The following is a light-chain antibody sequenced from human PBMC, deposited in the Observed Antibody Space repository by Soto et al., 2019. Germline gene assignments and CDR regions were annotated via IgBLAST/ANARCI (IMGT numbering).Light chain of an antibody. Sequence: AIQMTQSPSALSASVGDRVTITCRASEGIKNDLGCYQQKPGKAPKLLISAASSLESGVPSRFSGSGSGTDFTLTITSLQPEDFATYCCLQDYNYPFTFGGGTRVEVK. V-gene: IGKV1-6*01. CDR2: AAS. CDR1: EGIKND. CDR3: LQDYNYPFT. J-gene: IGKJ4*01.